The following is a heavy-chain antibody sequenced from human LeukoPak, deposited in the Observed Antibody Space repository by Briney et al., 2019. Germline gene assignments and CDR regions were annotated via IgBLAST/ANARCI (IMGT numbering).Heavy chain of an antibody. CDR3: ARDLSGPSLY. CDR2: IRPDGGEK. J-gene: IGHJ4*02. CDR1: GFTFSSYS. D-gene: IGHD2-15*01. V-gene: IGHV3-7*01. Sequence: PGGSLRLSCAASGFTFSSYSMNWVRQAPGKGLEWVINIRPDGGEKYFVDSVRGRFTISRDNAKNSLYLQMNNLRAEDTAVYYCARDLSGPSLYWGQGTLVTVSS.